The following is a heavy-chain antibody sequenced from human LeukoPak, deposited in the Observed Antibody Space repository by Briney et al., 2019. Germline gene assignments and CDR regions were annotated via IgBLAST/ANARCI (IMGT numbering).Heavy chain of an antibody. J-gene: IGHJ1*01. D-gene: IGHD3-10*01. CDR2: IYAGNSDA. CDR3: ATYAGSYSKYFQH. CDR1: GYPFTTSW. V-gene: IGHV5-51*01. Sequence: GESLKISCQGFGYPFTTSWIGWVRQLPGKGLEWTAIIYAGNSDAKYSPSFQGQVSISADKSISTAYLQWSSLKASDTAMYFCATYAGSYSKYFQHWGQGTLVTVSS.